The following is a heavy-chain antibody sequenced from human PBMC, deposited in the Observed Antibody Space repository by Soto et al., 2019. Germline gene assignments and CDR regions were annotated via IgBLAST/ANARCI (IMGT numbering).Heavy chain of an antibody. Sequence: KPSETLSLTCTVSGVSISSSSYYWGWIRQPPGKGLEWIGSIYYSGSTYYNPSLKSRVTISVDTSKNQFSLKLSSVTAADTAVYYCARNIAIVENWIDPWGQGTLVTVPQ. CDR1: GVSISSSSYY. CDR3: ARNIAIVENWIDP. D-gene: IGHD1-26*01. J-gene: IGHJ5*02. CDR2: IYYSGST. V-gene: IGHV4-39*01.